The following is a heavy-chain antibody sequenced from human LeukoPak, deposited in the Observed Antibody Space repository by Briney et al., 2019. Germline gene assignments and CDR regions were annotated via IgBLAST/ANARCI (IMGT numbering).Heavy chain of an antibody. CDR2: IYYSGST. Sequence: SETLSLTCTVSGYSISSGYYWGWIRQPPGKGLEWIGYIYYSGSTNYNPSLKSRVTISVDTSKNQFSLKLSSVTAADTAVYYCARVTYDILTGYGLYYYYYMDVWGKGTTVTISS. CDR1: GYSISSGYY. D-gene: IGHD3-9*01. CDR3: ARVTYDILTGYGLYYYYYMDV. J-gene: IGHJ6*03. V-gene: IGHV4-38-2*02.